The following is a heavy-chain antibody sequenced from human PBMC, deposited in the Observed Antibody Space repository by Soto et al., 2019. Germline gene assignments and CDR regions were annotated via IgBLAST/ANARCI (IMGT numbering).Heavy chain of an antibody. J-gene: IGHJ3*02. D-gene: IGHD2-2*02. CDR3: AKGHCSSTSCYIIDAFDI. V-gene: IGHV3-23*01. Sequence: PGGSLRLSCAASGFSFSSYAMSWVRQAPGKGLEWVSAISGSGGSTYYADSVKGRFTISRDNSKNTLYLQMNSLRAEDTAVYYCAKGHCSSTSCYIIDAFDIWGQGTMVTVSS. CDR1: GFSFSSYA. CDR2: ISGSGGST.